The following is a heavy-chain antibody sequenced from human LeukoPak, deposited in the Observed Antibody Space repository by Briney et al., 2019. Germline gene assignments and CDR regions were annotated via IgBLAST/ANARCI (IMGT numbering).Heavy chain of an antibody. D-gene: IGHD1-26*01. CDR1: GFTFSTYA. J-gene: IGHJ4*02. CDR3: AKDGGSYPHYFDY. CDR2: ISGSGVNT. V-gene: IGHV3-23*01. Sequence: GGSLRLSCAASGFTFSTYAMSWVRQAPGKRLEWVSAISGSGVNTYYADSVKGRFTISRDNSKNTLYVQMNSLRVEDTAVYYCAKDGGSYPHYFDYWGQGTLVTVSS.